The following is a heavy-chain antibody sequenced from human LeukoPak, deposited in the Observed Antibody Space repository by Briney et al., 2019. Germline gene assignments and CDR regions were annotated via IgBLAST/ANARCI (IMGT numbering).Heavy chain of an antibody. CDR1: GFIVSSNY. V-gene: IGHV3-11*04. CDR3: AVVEMSTPTPKYFDY. J-gene: IGHJ4*02. Sequence: GGSLRLSCAASGFIVSSNYMSWVRQAPGKGLEWISYISGTGSAKHYADSVKGRFTISRDNAKNSLSLQMNSLRAEDTAVYYCAVVEMSTPTPKYFDYWGQGTLVTVSS. CDR2: ISGTGSAK. D-gene: IGHD5-24*01.